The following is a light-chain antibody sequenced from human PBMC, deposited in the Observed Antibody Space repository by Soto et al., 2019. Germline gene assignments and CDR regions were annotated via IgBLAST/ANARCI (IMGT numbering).Light chain of an antibody. Sequence: DIQMTQSPSSLSASVGDRVTITCRASQAISNFVAWYQQKPGKSPTLLISEASTLQSGVPSRFSGRGSGTDFTLTISSLQPEDFATYFGQNFNGAPYGFGQGTKLAVK. V-gene: IGKV1-27*01. CDR1: QAISNF. J-gene: IGKJ2*03. CDR3: QNFNGAPYG. CDR2: EAS.